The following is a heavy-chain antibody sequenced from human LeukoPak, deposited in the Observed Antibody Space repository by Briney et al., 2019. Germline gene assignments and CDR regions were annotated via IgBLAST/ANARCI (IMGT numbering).Heavy chain of an antibody. D-gene: IGHD2-21*02. CDR2: ISKNGGNT. CDR3: VKDLSDRDADY. Sequence: GGSLRLSCLGSGFTFSWYGMNWVRQAPGRGLEYVSAISKNGGNTYYVDSVKGRFTISRDNSKNTLYLQMNSLGVEDTAVYFCVKDLSDRDADYWGQGTLVTVSS. V-gene: IGHV3-64D*06. CDR1: GFTFSWYG. J-gene: IGHJ4*02.